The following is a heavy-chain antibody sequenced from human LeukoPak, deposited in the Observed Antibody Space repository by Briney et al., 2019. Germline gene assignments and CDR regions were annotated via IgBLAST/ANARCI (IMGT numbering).Heavy chain of an antibody. CDR2: INPSGGST. J-gene: IGHJ2*01. D-gene: IGHD5-18*01. V-gene: IGHV1-46*01. CDR1: GYTFTSYY. Sequence: ASVKVSCKASGYTFTSYYMHWVRQAPGQGLEWMGIINPSGGSTSYALKFQGRVTMTRDTSTSTVYMELSSLRSEDTAVYYCARDTAMATNPDWYFDLWGRGTLVTVSS. CDR3: ARDTAMATNPDWYFDL.